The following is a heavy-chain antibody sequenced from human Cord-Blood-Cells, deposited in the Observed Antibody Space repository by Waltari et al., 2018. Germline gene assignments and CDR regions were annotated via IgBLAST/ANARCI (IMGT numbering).Heavy chain of an antibody. CDR3: ASTLARENDAFDI. V-gene: IGHV1-2*04. D-gene: IGHD1-1*01. CDR2: INPNSGGK. Sequence: QVQLVQSGAAVKKPGASVKVSCKAAGYTLTGYYMHRVRQAPGQGLEWMGWINPNSGGKNYAQKFQGWVTMTRDTSISTAYMELSRLRSDDTAVYYCASTLARENDAFDIWGQGTMVTVSS. J-gene: IGHJ3*02. CDR1: GYTLTGYY.